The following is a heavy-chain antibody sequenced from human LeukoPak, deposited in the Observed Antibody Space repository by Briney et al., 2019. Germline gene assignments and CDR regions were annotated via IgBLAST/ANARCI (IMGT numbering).Heavy chain of an antibody. D-gene: IGHD1-26*01. CDR3: AREGSLGY. J-gene: IGHJ4*02. CDR2: IYSGGST. CDR1: GFTFSSYG. Sequence: GGSLRLSCAASGFTFSSYGMHWVRQAPGKGLEWVSVIYSGGSTYYADSVKGRFTISRDNSKNTLYLQMNSLRAEDTAVYYCAREGSLGYWGQGTLVTVSS. V-gene: IGHV3-53*01.